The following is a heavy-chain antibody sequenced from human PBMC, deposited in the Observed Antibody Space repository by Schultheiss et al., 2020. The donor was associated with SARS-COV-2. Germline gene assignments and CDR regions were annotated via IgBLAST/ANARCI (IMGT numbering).Heavy chain of an antibody. D-gene: IGHD3-22*01. CDR3: ARERIVVITSPDAFDI. CDR1: GGSISSYY. V-gene: IGHV4-4*07. CDR2: IYTSGST. Sequence: SETLSLTCTVSGGSISSYYWSWIRQPAGKGLEWIGRIYTSGSTYYNPSLKSLVTISVDTSKNHFSLKLSSVTAADTAVYYCARERIVVITSPDAFDIWGQGTMVTVSS. J-gene: IGHJ3*02.